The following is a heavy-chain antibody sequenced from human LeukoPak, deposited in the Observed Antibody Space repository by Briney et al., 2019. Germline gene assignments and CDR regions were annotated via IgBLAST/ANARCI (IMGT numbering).Heavy chain of an antibody. CDR1: GYIFTNYA. Sequence: PQASVKVSCKASGYIFTNYAMNWVRQAPGQGLEWMGWINTNTGNPTYAQGFTGRFVFSLDTSVSTAYLQISSLKAEDTAVYYCARAMVRGVIIQGYWGQGTLVTVSS. CDR3: ARAMVRGVIIQGY. CDR2: INTNTGNP. J-gene: IGHJ4*02. V-gene: IGHV7-4-1*02. D-gene: IGHD3-10*01.